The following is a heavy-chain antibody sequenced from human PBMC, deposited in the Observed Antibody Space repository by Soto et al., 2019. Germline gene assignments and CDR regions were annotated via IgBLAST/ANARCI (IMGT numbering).Heavy chain of an antibody. V-gene: IGHV1-69*06. J-gene: IGHJ3*01. CDR1: GGTLSTYG. D-gene: IGHD1-26*01. Sequence: QVQLVQSGAEVKKLGSSVKVSCKASGGTLSTYGITWVRQASGQGLEWMGGIIPIFGSINFAQKFQGRLTITPDKSTSTVYMELSSLTSEDTAVYYCASRERLDAFDVWGQGTMVTVSS. CDR3: ASRERLDAFDV. CDR2: IIPIFGSI.